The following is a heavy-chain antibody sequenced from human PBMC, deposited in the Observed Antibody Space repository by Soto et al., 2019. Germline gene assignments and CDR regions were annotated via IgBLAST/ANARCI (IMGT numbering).Heavy chain of an antibody. Sequence: GRSLRLSCAASGFPFIGYAISWVRQAPGKGLEWVSVIHGGGNSTYYADSVKGRFTISGDNSKNRLYLQMNSLRAEDTAVYYCAKFRPFDSGLDVWGQGTTVTVSS. CDR3: AKFRPFDSGLDV. V-gene: IGHV3-23*01. J-gene: IGHJ6*02. CDR2: IHGGGNST. D-gene: IGHD3-22*01. CDR1: GFPFIGYA.